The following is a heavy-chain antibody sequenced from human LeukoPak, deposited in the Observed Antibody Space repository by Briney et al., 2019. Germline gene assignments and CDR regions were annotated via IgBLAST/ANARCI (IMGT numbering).Heavy chain of an antibody. Sequence: GGSLRLSCAASGFTFSSYAMSWVRQAPGKGLEWVANIKQDGSEKSYVESVRGRFTISRDNAKNSLYLQLNSLRAEDTALYYCARDNPPDYWGQGTLVTVSS. V-gene: IGHV3-7*03. CDR2: IKQDGSEK. CDR1: GFTFSSYA. J-gene: IGHJ4*02. CDR3: ARDNPPDY.